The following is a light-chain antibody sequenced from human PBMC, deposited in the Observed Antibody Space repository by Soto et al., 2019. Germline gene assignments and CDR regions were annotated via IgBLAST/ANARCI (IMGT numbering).Light chain of an antibody. J-gene: IGLJ1*01. CDR2: DVS. CDR1: TFNN. V-gene: IGLV2-14*03. CDR3: SSFSVTTSLDV. Sequence: QSALTQPASVSGSLGQSITISCTGATFNNVSWYQQHPVKAPKLIISDVSHRPSGVSHRFSGSQSAYTASLTISSLQPEDEADYYCSSFSVTTSLDVFGTGTKVTVL.